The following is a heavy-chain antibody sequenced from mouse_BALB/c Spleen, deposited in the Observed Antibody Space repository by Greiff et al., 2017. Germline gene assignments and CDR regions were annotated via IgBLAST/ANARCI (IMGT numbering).Heavy chain of an antibody. Sequence: EVKLMESGAELVKPGASVKLSCKASGFNFTNNYIHWVKQRPEQGLEWIGRIDPANGNTKYDPKFKGKATITADTSSNTAYLQLSSLTSEDTAVYYCARLACYRFDEAYWGQGTLVTVSA. CDR2: IDPANGNT. J-gene: IGHJ3*01. CDR3: ARLACYRFDEAY. D-gene: IGHD2-14*01. CDR1: GFNFTNNY. V-gene: IGHV14-3*02.